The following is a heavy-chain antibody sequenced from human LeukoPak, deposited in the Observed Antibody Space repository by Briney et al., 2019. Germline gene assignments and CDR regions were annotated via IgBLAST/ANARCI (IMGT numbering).Heavy chain of an antibody. CDR3: ARGVVPGYYYGMDV. J-gene: IGHJ6*02. Sequence: PGGSLRFSCAASGFTFSDYYMSWIRQAPGKGLEWVSYISSSGSTIYYADSVKGRFTISRDNAKNSLYLQMNSLRAEDTAVYYCARGVVPGYYYGMDVWGQGTTVTVSS. V-gene: IGHV3-11*01. CDR2: ISSSGSTI. CDR1: GFTFSDYY. D-gene: IGHD2-21*01.